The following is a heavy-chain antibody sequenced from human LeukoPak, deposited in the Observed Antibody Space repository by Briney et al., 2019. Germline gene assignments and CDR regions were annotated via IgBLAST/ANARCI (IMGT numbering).Heavy chain of an antibody. CDR3: AKRGYCRGGTCFSHDAFDI. J-gene: IGHJ3*02. Sequence: GGSLRLSCAASGFTLSSFEMNWVRQAPGKGLEWVAVISYHGGNISYTDSVKGRFTISRDNSKNTLYLQMNSLRAEDTAVYYCAKRGYCRGGTCFSHDAFDIWGQGTMVTVSS. V-gene: IGHV3-30*18. CDR2: ISYHGGNI. D-gene: IGHD2-15*01. CDR1: GFTLSSFE.